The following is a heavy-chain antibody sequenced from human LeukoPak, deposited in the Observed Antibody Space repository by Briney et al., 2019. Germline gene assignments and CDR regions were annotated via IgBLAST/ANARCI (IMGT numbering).Heavy chain of an antibody. CDR1: GGSISSSSYY. V-gene: IGHV4-39*01. CDR3: ARPPRAAAPQYLQH. D-gene: IGHD6-13*01. Sequence: KPSETLSLTCTVSGGSISSSSYYWGWIRQPPGKGLECIGSIYYSGSTYYSSSLKSRVTISVDTSKNQFSLKLSSVTAADTAVYYCARPPRAAAPQYLQHWGQGTLVTVSS. CDR2: IYYSGST. J-gene: IGHJ1*01.